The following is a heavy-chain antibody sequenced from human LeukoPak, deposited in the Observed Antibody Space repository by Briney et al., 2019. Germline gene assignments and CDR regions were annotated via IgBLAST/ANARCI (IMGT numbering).Heavy chain of an antibody. V-gene: IGHV3-48*03. CDR1: GFTFSSYE. Sequence: PGRSLRLSCAASGFTFSSYEMNWVRQAPGKGLEWVSYISSSGSTIYYAYSVKGRFTISRDNAKNSLYLQMNSLRADDTAVYYCARALTTTMAPGGGQGTLVTVSS. D-gene: IGHD5-18*01. J-gene: IGHJ4*02. CDR2: ISSSGSTI. CDR3: ARALTTTMAPG.